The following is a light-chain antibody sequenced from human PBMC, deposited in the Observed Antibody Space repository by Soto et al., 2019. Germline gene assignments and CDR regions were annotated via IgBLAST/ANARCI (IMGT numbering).Light chain of an antibody. Sequence: DIQMTQSPSSLSASVGDRVTITCQSSQDISNYLNWYQQKPGKAPKLLIYDASNLETGVPSRFSGGGSGTDFTFTISSLQPEDIAIYDCQQYDNLPPLTFGPGTKVDSK. V-gene: IGKV1-33*01. CDR1: QDISNY. CDR2: DAS. J-gene: IGKJ3*01. CDR3: QQYDNLPPLT.